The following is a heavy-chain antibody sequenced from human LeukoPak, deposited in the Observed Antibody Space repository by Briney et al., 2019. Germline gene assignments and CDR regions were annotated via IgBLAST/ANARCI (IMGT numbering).Heavy chain of an antibody. CDR2: ISGSGGRT. CDR3: AKYSEYYLEY. J-gene: IGHJ4*02. Sequence: QPGGSLRLSCAASGFTFSSYAMGWVRQAPGQGLEWVSAISGSGGRTYYADSVKGRFTISRDNSKNTLYLQMNSLRAEDTAVYYCAKYSEYYLEYWGQGTLVTVSS. CDR1: GFTFSSYA. V-gene: IGHV3-23*01. D-gene: IGHD2-15*01.